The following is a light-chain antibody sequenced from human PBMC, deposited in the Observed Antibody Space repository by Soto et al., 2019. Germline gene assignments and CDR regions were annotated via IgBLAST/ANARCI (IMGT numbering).Light chain of an antibody. CDR1: QSVNTY. J-gene: IGKJ4*01. Sequence: EIVLTQSPATLSLSPGERATLSCRASQSVNTYLAWYQQRPGQAPRLLMYDASNRATGIPARFSGRGSGTDFNLTIDSLEPEDFAVYYCQQRSNWPLTFGGGTKVEIK. CDR2: DAS. V-gene: IGKV3-11*01. CDR3: QQRSNWPLT.